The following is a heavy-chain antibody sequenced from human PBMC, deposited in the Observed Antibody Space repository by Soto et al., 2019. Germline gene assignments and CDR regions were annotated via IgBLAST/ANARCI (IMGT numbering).Heavy chain of an antibody. CDR2: ISYIGNT. D-gene: IGHD5-18*01. V-gene: IGHV4-59*01. CDR3: ARGPGYTYQYEDYYHGMDV. Sequence: PSETLSLTCTVSGASMNMYSWSWIRQPPGKRLEWIGYISYIGNTNYHPSLKSRVTISIDTSKNQFSLRLSSVTAADTAVYHCARGPGYTYQYEDYYHGMDVWGQGSTVTVSS. CDR1: GASMNMYS. J-gene: IGHJ6*02.